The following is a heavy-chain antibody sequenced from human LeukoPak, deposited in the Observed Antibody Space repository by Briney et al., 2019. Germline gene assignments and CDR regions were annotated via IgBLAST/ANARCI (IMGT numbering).Heavy chain of an antibody. CDR3: ARTVYSSSWYKWAYFDY. CDR2: TSYSGNA. V-gene: IGHV4-61*10. D-gene: IGHD6-13*01. CDR1: GGSISSGSYY. J-gene: IGHJ4*02. Sequence: SETLSLTCTVSGGSISSGSYYWSWIRQPAGKGLEWIGYTSYSGNANYNPSLKSRVTISIDTSNNQFSLRLNSVSAADTAVYYCARTVYSSSWYKWAYFDYWGQGTLVTVSS.